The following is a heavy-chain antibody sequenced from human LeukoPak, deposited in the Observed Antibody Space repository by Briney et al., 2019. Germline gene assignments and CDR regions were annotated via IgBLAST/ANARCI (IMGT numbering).Heavy chain of an antibody. D-gene: IGHD3-3*01. J-gene: IGHJ6*04. CDR3: ARTRYDFWYVDV. Sequence: GGSLRLSCAASGFTFSSYSMNWVRQAPGKGLEWVSYISSSSSTIYYADSVKGRFTISRDNAKNSLYLQMNSLRAEDTAVYYCARTRYDFWYVDVWGKGTTVTVSS. CDR2: ISSSSSTI. V-gene: IGHV3-48*04. CDR1: GFTFSSYS.